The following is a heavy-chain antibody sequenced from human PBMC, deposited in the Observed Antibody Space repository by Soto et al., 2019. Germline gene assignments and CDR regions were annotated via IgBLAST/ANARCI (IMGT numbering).Heavy chain of an antibody. CDR2: ISGSGGGT. CDR1: GFTFGNYG. J-gene: IGHJ4*02. CDR3: AKLYYYGSGRGYFDY. Sequence: EVQLLESGGGLVQPGGSLRLSCAASGFTFGNYGMSWVRQAPGKGLEWVSVISGSGGGTYYAASVKGRFTISRDTSKSTLYLQMSSRTAEDTAVYYCAKLYYYGSGRGYFDYWGRGTLVTVCS. D-gene: IGHD3-10*01. V-gene: IGHV3-23*01.